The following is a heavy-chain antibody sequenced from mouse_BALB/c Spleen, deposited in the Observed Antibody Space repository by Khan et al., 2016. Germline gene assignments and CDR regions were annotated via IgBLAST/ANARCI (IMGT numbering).Heavy chain of an antibody. CDR1: GYSITSGYY. Sequence: VQLQESGPGLVKPSQSLSLTCSVTGYSITSGYYWNWIRQFPGNKLEWMGYISYDGSNNYNPSLKNRISITRDTSKNQFFLKLNSVTTEDTATSCSATYGSYEGFAYWGQGTLVTVSA. D-gene: IGHD2-10*02. J-gene: IGHJ3*01. CDR2: ISYDGSN. CDR3: ATYGSYEGFAY. V-gene: IGHV3-6*02.